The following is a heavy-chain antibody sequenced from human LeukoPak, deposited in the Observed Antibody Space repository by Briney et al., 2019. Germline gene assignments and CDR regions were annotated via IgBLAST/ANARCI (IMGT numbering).Heavy chain of an antibody. J-gene: IGHJ4*02. D-gene: IGHD5-18*01. CDR2: INHSANM. V-gene: IGHV4-34*08. CDR3: AGRYSYGSGGHIDY. Sequence: PGGSLRLSCAASGFIFSNFAMNWVRQAPGKGLEWIGDINHSANMRYNPSLKSRVTISVDTSKNQFSLKLSSVTAADTAVYYCAGRYSYGSGGHIDYWGQGTLVTVSS. CDR1: GFIFSNFA.